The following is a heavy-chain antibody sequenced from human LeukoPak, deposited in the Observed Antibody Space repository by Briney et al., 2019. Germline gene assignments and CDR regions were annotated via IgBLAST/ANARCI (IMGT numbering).Heavy chain of an antibody. D-gene: IGHD6-6*01. CDR1: GYTFIDYY. CDR3: ARELGSSRAY. J-gene: IGHJ4*02. Sequence: ASVKVSCKASGYTFIDYYIHWVRQASGQGLEWMGWINPNSGGTNYAQKFQGRVTMTRDTSISTAYMELSRLRSDDTAVYYCARELGSSRAYWGQGTLVTVSS. V-gene: IGHV1-2*02. CDR2: INPNSGGT.